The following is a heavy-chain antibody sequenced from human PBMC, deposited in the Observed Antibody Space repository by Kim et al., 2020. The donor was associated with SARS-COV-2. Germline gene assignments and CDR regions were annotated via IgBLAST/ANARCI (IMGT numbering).Heavy chain of an antibody. V-gene: IGHV3-48*02. CDR2: ISSSSDTI. J-gene: IGHJ4*02. CDR3: AREGIIVKTYYSFDY. D-gene: IGHD2-2*01. CDR1: GFTFSSNN. Sequence: GGSLRLSCTASGFTFSSNNMNWVRQAPGKGLEWISYISSSSDTIHYADSVKGRFTISRDIAQNSLYLQLNSLRDEDTAMYYCAREGIIVKTYYSFDYWGQGTLVTVSS.